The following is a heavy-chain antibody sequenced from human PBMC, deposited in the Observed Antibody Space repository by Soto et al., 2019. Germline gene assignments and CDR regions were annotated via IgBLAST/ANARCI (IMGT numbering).Heavy chain of an antibody. J-gene: IGHJ4*02. D-gene: IGHD2-21*01. CDR2: ISASGGNT. CDR3: AQQASDY. CDR1: GFSFTTYA. V-gene: IGHV3-23*01. Sequence: EVQLLESGGGFIQPGGSLRLSCAASGFSFTTYAMSWVRQAPGKGLEWVSAISASGGNTYYADSVKGRFTISRDNFKNTVYLQMNSLRAEDTAVYYCAQQASDYWGQGTLVTVSS.